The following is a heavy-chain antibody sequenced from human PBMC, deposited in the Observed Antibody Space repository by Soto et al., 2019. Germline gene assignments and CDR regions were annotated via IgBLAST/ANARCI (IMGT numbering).Heavy chain of an antibody. Sequence: QVQLQESGPGLVKPSQTLSLTCTVSGGSISSGGYYWSWIRQHPGKGLEWIGYIYYSGSTYYNPSLTSRVTXXVXTXXNPFSLRLSSVTAADTAVYYCARGYGSGSLRWFDPWGQGTLVTVSS. CDR1: GGSISSGGYY. J-gene: IGHJ5*02. CDR3: ARGYGSGSLRWFDP. V-gene: IGHV4-31*03. CDR2: IYYSGST. D-gene: IGHD3-10*01.